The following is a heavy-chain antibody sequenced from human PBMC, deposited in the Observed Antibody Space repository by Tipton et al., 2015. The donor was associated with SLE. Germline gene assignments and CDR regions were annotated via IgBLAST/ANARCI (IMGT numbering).Heavy chain of an antibody. CDR2: IYYSGST. V-gene: IGHV4-61*01. Sequence: TLSLTCTVSGGSISSSSYYWSWIRQPPGKGLEWIGYIYYSGSTNYNPSLKSRVTISVDTSKNQFSLKLSSVTAADTAVYYCARYGSSGWSYYFDYWGQGTLVTVSS. CDR1: GGSISSSSYY. J-gene: IGHJ4*02. CDR3: ARYGSSGWSYYFDY. D-gene: IGHD6-19*01.